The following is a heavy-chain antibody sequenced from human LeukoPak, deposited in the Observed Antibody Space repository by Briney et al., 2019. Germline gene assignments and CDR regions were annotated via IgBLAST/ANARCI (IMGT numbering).Heavy chain of an antibody. D-gene: IGHD3-22*01. CDR3: ARGPDYYDRSGYYSLKY. J-gene: IGHJ4*02. CDR2: MNHNSGNT. Sequence: AAVKVSCKASGYTFTSYDNNWVRQPTGQGLEWMGWMNHNSGNTGYAQKFQGRVTMTRNTSISTAYMELSSLRSEDTAVYYCARGPDYYDRSGYYSLKYWGQGTLVTVSS. CDR1: GYTFTSYD. V-gene: IGHV1-8*01.